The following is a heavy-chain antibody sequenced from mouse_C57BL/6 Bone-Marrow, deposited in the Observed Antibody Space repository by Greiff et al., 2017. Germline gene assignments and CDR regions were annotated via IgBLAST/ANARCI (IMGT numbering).Heavy chain of an antibody. D-gene: IGHD2-4*01. J-gene: IGHJ1*03. CDR2: IGPGSGST. Sequence: QVQLQQSGAELVKPGASVKISCKASGYTFTDYYINWVKQRPGQGLEWIGKIGPGSGSTYYNEKFKGKATLTADKSSSTAYMQLSSLTSEDSAVYFCARSRLYYEYDGWYFDVWGTGTTVTVSS. V-gene: IGHV1-77*01. CDR1: GYTFTDYY. CDR3: ARSRLYYEYDGWYFDV.